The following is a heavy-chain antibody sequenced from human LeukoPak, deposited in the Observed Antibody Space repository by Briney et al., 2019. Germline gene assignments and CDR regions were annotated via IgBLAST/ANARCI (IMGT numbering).Heavy chain of an antibody. CDR1: GFTFSSYW. CDR2: INTDGSST. V-gene: IGHV3-74*01. CDR3: ATWECSSTSCTNDY. J-gene: IGHJ4*02. D-gene: IGHD2-2*01. Sequence: GGSLRLSCVASGFTFSSYWMHWVRQAPGKGLVWVSRINTDGSSTRYADSVKGRFTISRDNAKNTLYLQMNSLRAEDTAVYYCATWECSSTSCTNDYWGQGTLATVSS.